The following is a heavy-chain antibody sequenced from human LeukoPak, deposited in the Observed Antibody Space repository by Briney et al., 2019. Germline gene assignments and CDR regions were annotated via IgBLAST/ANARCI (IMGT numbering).Heavy chain of an antibody. J-gene: IGHJ4*02. D-gene: IGHD2-2*01. CDR3: ATRDIVVVPAATYFDY. V-gene: IGHV1-69*06. CDR1: GGTFSSYA. Sequence: SVKVSCKASGGTFSSYAISWVRQAPGQGLEWMGGIIPIFGTANYAQKFQGRVTITADKSTSTAYMELSSLRSEDTAVYYCATRDIVVVPAATYFDYWGQGTLVTVSS. CDR2: IIPIFGTA.